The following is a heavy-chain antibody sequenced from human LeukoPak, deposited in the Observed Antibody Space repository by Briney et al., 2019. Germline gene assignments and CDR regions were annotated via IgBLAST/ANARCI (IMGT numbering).Heavy chain of an antibody. CDR1: GDSVSSNSAA. CDR3: ARDYRSAFDI. J-gene: IGHJ3*02. D-gene: IGHD3-16*02. Sequence: SQTLSLTCAISGDSVSSNSAAWNWIRQSPSRGLEWLGRTYYRSKWYNDYAVSVKSRITINPDTSKNQFSLKLSSVTAADTAVYYCARDYRSAFDIWGQGTMVTVSS. CDR2: TYYRSKWYN. V-gene: IGHV6-1*01.